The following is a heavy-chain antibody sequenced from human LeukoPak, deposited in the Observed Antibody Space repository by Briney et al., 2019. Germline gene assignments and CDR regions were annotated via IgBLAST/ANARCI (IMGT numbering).Heavy chain of an antibody. Sequence: GGSLRLSRAASGFTFHDYAMHWVRQAPGKGLEWVSGISWNSGSIGYADSVKGRFTISRDNAKNSLYLQMNSLRAEDTALYYCAKDIASASYYYMDVWGKGTTVTVSS. CDR2: ISWNSGSI. D-gene: IGHD2-21*01. J-gene: IGHJ6*03. CDR3: AKDIASASYYYMDV. V-gene: IGHV3-9*01. CDR1: GFTFHDYA.